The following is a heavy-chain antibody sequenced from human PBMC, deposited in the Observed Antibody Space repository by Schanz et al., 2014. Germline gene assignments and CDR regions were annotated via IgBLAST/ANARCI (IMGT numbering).Heavy chain of an antibody. Sequence: VQLAESGGGLVQPGGSLRLSCTASGFPFSDYFMAWIRQPPGRGLEWVSYIGNGGVTIYYADSVKGRFTISRDNSKNSLYLQMNSLRAEDTAVYYCVRIGGSVFDYWAQGTLVTVSS. CDR1: GFPFSDYF. CDR2: IGNGGVTI. V-gene: IGHV3-11*01. D-gene: IGHD3-10*01. J-gene: IGHJ4*02. CDR3: VRIGGSVFDY.